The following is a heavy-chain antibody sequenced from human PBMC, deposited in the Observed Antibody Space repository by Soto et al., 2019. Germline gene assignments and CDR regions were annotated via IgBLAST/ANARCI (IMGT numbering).Heavy chain of an antibody. CDR1: GFTFSSYA. D-gene: IGHD3-9*01. CDR2: ISGSGGST. CDR3: AKGVVLRYFDGDAFDI. V-gene: IGHV3-23*01. J-gene: IGHJ3*02. Sequence: GGSLRLSCAASGFTFSSYAMSWVRQAPGKGLEWVSAISGSGGSTYYADSVKGRFTISRDNSKNTLYLQMNSLRAEDTAVYYCAKGVVLRYFDGDAFDIWGQGTMVTVSS.